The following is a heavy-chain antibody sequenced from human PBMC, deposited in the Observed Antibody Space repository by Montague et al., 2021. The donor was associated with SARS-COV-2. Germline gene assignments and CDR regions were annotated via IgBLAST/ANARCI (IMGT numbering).Heavy chain of an antibody. CDR2: ISDSGST. D-gene: IGHD3-22*01. Sequence: SETLSLTCTVSGGSLNNYFWSWIRQPPGKGLEWVGYISDSGSTKYNPSLQSRVTISVDMARNQFSLKLLSVTAADTAFYFCAGVDSSGPGGYWGQGILVSVSS. CDR3: AGVDSSGPGGY. V-gene: IGHV4-59*08. CDR1: GGSLNNYF. J-gene: IGHJ4*02.